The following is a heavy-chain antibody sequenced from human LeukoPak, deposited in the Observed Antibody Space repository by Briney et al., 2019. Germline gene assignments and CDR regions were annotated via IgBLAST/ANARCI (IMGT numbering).Heavy chain of an antibody. CDR3: AKELGGMTSPPVLGH. J-gene: IGHJ4*02. V-gene: IGHV3-30*02. CDR2: IWSDGTNQ. Sequence: RAGGSLRLSCAASGFTFSHYGFHWVRQAPGKGLEWVAVIWSDGTNQFYADSVKGRFTISRDNSRNMLYLQLSSLTPEDTAVFYCAKELGGMTSPPVLGHWGQGTLVTVSS. D-gene: IGHD3-16*01. CDR1: GFTFSHYG.